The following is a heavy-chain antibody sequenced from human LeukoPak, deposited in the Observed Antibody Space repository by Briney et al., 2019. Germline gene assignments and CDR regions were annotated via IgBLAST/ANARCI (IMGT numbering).Heavy chain of an antibody. CDR1: GYTLTSYY. V-gene: IGHV1-46*01. Sequence: ASVKVSCKASGYTLTSYYMHWVRQAPGQGLEWMGVINPSGGSTSYAQKFQGRVTMTRDTSTSTVYMELSSLRSEDSAVYYCARAHLRGSWAFDIWGQGTMVTVSS. J-gene: IGHJ3*02. CDR2: INPSGGST. CDR3: ARAHLRGSWAFDI. D-gene: IGHD3-10*01.